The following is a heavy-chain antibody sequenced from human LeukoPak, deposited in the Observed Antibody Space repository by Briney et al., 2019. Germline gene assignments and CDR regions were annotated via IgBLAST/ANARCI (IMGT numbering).Heavy chain of an antibody. V-gene: IGHV1-18*01. CDR1: GYSFTSYG. CDR2: ISALNGNT. J-gene: IGHJ3*01. Sequence: ASVKVSCKSSGYSFTSYGITWVRQAPGQGLEWTGWISALNGNTDYAQKLQGRVTVTTDTSTNTAYMELRGLRYDDTAVYYCTRGVRALDRKSGSYDAFDVWGQGTMVTVSS. CDR3: TRGVRALDRKSGSYDAFDV. D-gene: IGHD1-26*01.